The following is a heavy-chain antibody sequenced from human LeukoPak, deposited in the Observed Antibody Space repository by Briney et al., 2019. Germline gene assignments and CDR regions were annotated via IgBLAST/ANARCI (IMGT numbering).Heavy chain of an antibody. V-gene: IGHV5-10-1*01. D-gene: IGHD3-22*01. CDR2: IDPSDSYS. CDR3: ARQLDYYDKRDY. Sequence: GESLRISCKGSGYSFTNYGISWVRQMPGKGLEWMGRIDPSDSYSSYGPSFQGHVTISADRSISTAYLQWRSLKASDTAMYYCARQLDYYDKRDYWGQGTLVTVAS. CDR1: GYSFTNYG. J-gene: IGHJ4*02.